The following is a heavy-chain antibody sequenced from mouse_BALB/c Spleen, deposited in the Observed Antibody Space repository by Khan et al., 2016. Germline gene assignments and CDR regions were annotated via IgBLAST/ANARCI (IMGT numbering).Heavy chain of an antibody. Sequence: EVQLQESGPSLVKPSQTLSLTCSVTGDSITSGYWNWIRKFPGNKLEYMGYISYRGGTYYNPSLKSRISITRDTSKNQYFLQLNSVATEDTATDDCARYDGYYFDYWGQGTTLTVSS. CDR3: ARYDGYYFDY. D-gene: IGHD2-3*01. J-gene: IGHJ2*01. V-gene: IGHV3-8*02. CDR2: ISYRGGT. CDR1: GDSITSGY.